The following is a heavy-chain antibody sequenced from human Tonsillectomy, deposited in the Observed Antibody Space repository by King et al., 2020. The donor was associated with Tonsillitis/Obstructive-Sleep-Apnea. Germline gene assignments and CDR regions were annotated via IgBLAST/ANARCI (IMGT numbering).Heavy chain of an antibody. V-gene: IGHV3-49*04. CDR2: IRGKAYGGTT. CDR1: GFTFGDYG. Sequence: QLVQSGGGLVQPGRSLRLSCTPSGFTFGDYGMSWVRQAPGKGLEWVGFIRGKAYGGTTDYAASLKGRFSISRDDSKSIAYLQMNSLKTEDTAVYYCTSSRSSPPPGIIVDGSYYYYMDVGGKGTTVTVSS. J-gene: IGHJ6*03. CDR3: TSSRSSPPPGIIVDGSYYYYMDV. D-gene: IGHD2-15*01.